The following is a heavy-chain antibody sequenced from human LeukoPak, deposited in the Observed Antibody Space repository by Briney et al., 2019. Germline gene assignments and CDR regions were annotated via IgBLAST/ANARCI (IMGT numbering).Heavy chain of an antibody. J-gene: IGHJ4*02. V-gene: IGHV4-59*01. Sequence: SETLSLTCTVSGGSISSYYWSWIRQPPGKGLEWFGYIYYSGSTNYNPSLKSRVTISVDTSKNQFSLKLSSVTAADTAVYYCARYNYGRLDYWGQGTLVTVSS. CDR1: GGSISSYY. D-gene: IGHD5-18*01. CDR3: ARYNYGRLDY. CDR2: IYYSGST.